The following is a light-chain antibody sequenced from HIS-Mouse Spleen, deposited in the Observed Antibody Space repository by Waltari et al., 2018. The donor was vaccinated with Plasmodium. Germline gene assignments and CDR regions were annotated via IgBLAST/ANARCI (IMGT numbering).Light chain of an antibody. J-gene: IGLJ3*02. CDR1: SSDVGRYNL. V-gene: IGLV2-23*03. CDR2: EGS. Sequence: QSALTQPASVSGSPGQSITISCTGTSSDVGRYNLVSWYQQHPGKAPKLRIYEGSKRPSGVSNRFSGCKSGNTASLTIFGRQAEDEADYYCCSYAGSSTFVFGGGTKLTVL. CDR3: CSYAGSSTFV.